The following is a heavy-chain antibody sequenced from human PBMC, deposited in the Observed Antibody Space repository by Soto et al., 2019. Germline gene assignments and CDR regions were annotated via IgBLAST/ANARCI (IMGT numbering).Heavy chain of an antibody. CDR1: GFTFNGFG. J-gene: IGHJ2*01. D-gene: IGHD3-22*01. Sequence: QVQLVESGGGVVQPGRSLRLSCAASGFTFNGFGMHWVRQAPGKGLEWVAVISYNGGTEYYADSVKGRFTISRDNSKNTLYLQMDSLGAEDTAVYYCANPFQPSGYYYDIWFVDLWGRGTLVTVSS. CDR2: ISYNGGTE. V-gene: IGHV3-30*18. CDR3: ANPFQPSGYYYDIWFVDL.